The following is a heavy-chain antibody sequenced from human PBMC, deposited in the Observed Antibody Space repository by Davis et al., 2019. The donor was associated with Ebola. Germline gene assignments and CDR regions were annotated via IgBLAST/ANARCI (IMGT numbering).Heavy chain of an antibody. CDR3: ARDGRFRDRSWFDP. Sequence: SETLSLTCAVSGGSISSSNWWSWVRQPPGKGLEWIGEIYHSGSTNYNPSLKSRVTISVDKSKNQFSLKLSSVTAADTAVYYCARDGRFRDRSWFDPWGQGTLVTVSS. J-gene: IGHJ5*02. V-gene: IGHV4-4*02. D-gene: IGHD3-10*01. CDR1: GGSISSSNW. CDR2: IYHSGST.